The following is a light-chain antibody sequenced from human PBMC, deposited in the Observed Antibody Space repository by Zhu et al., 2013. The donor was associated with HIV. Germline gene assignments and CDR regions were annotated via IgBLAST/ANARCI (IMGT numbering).Light chain of an antibody. Sequence: EIVMTQSPATLSVSPGERATLSCRASQSVSSDLAWYQQKPGQAPRLLIYGASTRATGIPDRFSGSGSGTDFTLTISRLEPEDFAVYYCQQYATSVLTFGGGTKVEIK. V-gene: IGKV3D-15*01. CDR2: GAS. J-gene: IGKJ4*01. CDR3: QQYATSVLT. CDR1: QSVSSD.